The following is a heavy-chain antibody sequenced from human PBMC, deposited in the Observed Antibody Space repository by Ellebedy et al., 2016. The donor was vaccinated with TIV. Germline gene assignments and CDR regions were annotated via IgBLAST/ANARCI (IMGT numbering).Heavy chain of an antibody. D-gene: IGHD2-8*02. CDR3: ASGLGVRRMNAFDI. CDR1: DGSTIGYY. CDR2: IYYSGST. J-gene: IGHJ3*02. Sequence: MPSEPLSLTCPVSDGSTIGYYWSWTRQLQGKGPDWMGYIYYSGSTNYNPSLQTRVTRSVDTSKNQLSLKLSSVTAADRAMYYCASGLGVRRMNAFDIWGQGTMVTVSS. V-gene: IGHV4-59*12.